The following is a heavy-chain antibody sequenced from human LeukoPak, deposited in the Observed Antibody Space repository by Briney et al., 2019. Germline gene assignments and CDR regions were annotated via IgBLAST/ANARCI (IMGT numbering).Heavy chain of an antibody. Sequence: SVKVSCKASGGTFSSYAISWVRQAPGQGLEWMGRIIPILGIANYAQKFQGRVTITADKSTSTAYMELSSLRSEDTAVYYCAREVAGIRSVTFDYWGQGTLDTVSS. J-gene: IGHJ4*02. CDR1: GGTFSSYA. D-gene: IGHD6-19*01. V-gene: IGHV1-69*04. CDR2: IIPILGIA. CDR3: AREVAGIRSVTFDY.